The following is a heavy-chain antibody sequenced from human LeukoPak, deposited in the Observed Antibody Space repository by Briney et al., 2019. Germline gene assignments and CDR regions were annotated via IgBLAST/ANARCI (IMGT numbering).Heavy chain of an antibody. Sequence: GGSLRLSCAASGFTFSSYGMHWVRQAPGKGLEWVAFIRYDGSNKYYADSVKGRFTISRDNSKNTLYLQMNSLRAEDTAVYYCAQDGGYPRGVHFDYWGQGTLVTVSS. D-gene: IGHD5-12*01. CDR2: IRYDGSNK. V-gene: IGHV3-30*02. J-gene: IGHJ4*02. CDR1: GFTFSSYG. CDR3: AQDGGYPRGVHFDY.